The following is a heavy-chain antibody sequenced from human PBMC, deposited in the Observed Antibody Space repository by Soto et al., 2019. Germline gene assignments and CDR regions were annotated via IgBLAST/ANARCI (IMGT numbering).Heavy chain of an antibody. Sequence: PRESLKISCKGSGYSFTSYWIGWVRQMPGKGLEGMGIIYPGDSDTRYSPSFQGQVTISADKSISTAYLQWSSLKASDTAMDYWARNNRYSSPCLEGWFDPGGQEPLVTVPS. CDR2: IYPGDSDT. D-gene: IGHD6-13*01. CDR3: ARNNRYSSPCLEGWFDP. CDR1: GYSFTSYW. J-gene: IGHJ5*02. V-gene: IGHV5-51*01.